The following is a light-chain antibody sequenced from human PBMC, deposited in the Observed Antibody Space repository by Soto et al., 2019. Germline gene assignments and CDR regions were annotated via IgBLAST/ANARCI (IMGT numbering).Light chain of an antibody. CDR2: AAT. J-gene: IGKJ5*01. CDR1: QNIYNY. Sequence: DIQMTQSPSSLSASVGDRVTVTCRTSQNIYNYLNWYQQRPGKAPKLLIYAATSVQSGVPSRFSGSGSGTDFTRTISSLQPEDFAIYYCQQTHSTPVTFGQGTRLDVK. CDR3: QQTHSTPVT. V-gene: IGKV1-39*01.